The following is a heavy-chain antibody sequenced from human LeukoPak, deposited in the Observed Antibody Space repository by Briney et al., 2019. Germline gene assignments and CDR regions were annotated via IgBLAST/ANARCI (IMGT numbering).Heavy chain of an antibody. J-gene: IGHJ4*02. V-gene: IGHV3-74*03. CDR2: VKSDGTHP. CDR1: RLTSSNYW. CDR3: ARDIVSGSGSLDY. Sequence: GGSLRLSCAASRLTSSNYWMHWVRQAPGKGLGWVSRVKSDGTHPMYADSVTGRFTISRDNAENMLYLQMNTLGAEDTAVYYCARDIVSGSGSLDYWGQGSLVTVSS. D-gene: IGHD3-10*01.